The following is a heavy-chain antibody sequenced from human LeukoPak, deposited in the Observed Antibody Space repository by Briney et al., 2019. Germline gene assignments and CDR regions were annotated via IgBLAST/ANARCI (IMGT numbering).Heavy chain of an antibody. CDR2: IYAGGTT. CDR1: GFSVSGNF. CDR3: ARGRSRSSSGWYFDY. D-gene: IGHD3-22*01. Sequence: GGSLRLSCTASGFSVSGNFMTWVRQAPGKGLEWISFIYAGGTTSYADSVKGRFTLSRNNSKNTIYLQLNSLRVEDTAVYYCARGRSRSSSGWYFDYWGQGTLVTASS. V-gene: IGHV3-53*01. J-gene: IGHJ4*02.